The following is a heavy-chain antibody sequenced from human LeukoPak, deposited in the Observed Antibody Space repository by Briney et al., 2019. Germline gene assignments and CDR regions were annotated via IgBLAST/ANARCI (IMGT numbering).Heavy chain of an antibody. V-gene: IGHV3-74*01. D-gene: IGHD3-10*01. CDR1: GFTFSTNW. Sequence: GGSLSLSCAASGFTFSTNWMHWVRQAPGKGLVWVSRINNDGSSTSYADSVKCRFIISRDNAKNTLYLQMNSLRAEDTAIYYCARPCYYGSGSYGGFDYWGQGTLVTVSS. J-gene: IGHJ4*02. CDR2: INNDGSST. CDR3: ARPCYYGSGSYGGFDY.